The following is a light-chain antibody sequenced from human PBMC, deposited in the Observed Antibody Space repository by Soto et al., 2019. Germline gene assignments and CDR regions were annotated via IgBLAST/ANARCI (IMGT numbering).Light chain of an antibody. Sequence: EFVLTQSPATLSLSPGERATLSCRASQSVSSYLAWYQQKPGQAPRLLIYDASNRATGIPARFSGTGSGTGFTLTINNLEPEDFAVYYCQVRTNCSFAFVRGTLLEIK. CDR3: QVRTNCSFA. CDR1: QSVSSY. J-gene: IGKJ5*01. CDR2: DAS. V-gene: IGKV3-11*01.